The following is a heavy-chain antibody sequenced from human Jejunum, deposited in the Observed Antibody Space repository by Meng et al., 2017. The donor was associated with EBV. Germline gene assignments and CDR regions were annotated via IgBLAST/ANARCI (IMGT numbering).Heavy chain of an antibody. D-gene: IGHD3-10*01. Sequence: RVRFGGGFGEPGCSLRYYCAAFGFVFREAGMTWVGQATGKGLEWLGRIKTKTDGGTTEYAAPVKERFTISRDDSKNTLYLQMNSLKIDDTAVYFCTAGFGDRWGQGTLVTVSS. J-gene: IGHJ4*02. CDR1: GFVFREAG. CDR3: TAGFGDR. V-gene: IGHV3-15*01. CDR2: IKTKTDGGTT.